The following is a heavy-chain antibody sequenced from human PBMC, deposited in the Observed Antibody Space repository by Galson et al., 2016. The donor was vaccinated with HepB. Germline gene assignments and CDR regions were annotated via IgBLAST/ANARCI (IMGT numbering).Heavy chain of an antibody. V-gene: IGHV3-23*01. D-gene: IGHD2-2*02. J-gene: IGHJ5*02. Sequence: SLRLSCAASGVTFARYSMTWVRQAPGKGLEWVSAMGGPGDGPYYADSVQGRFILSRDESYNTVYLQMNSLRAEDTAIYYCAIYINPKFDPWGQGTLVTVSS. CDR2: MGGPGDGP. CDR3: AIYINPKFDP. CDR1: GVTFARYS.